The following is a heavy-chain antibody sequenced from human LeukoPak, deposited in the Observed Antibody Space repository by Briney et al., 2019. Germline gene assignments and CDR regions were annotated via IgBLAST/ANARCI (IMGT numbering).Heavy chain of an antibody. CDR1: GYTFIDYY. D-gene: IGHD3-22*01. Sequence: ASVKVSCKASGYTFIDYYIHWVRQAPGEGLEWMGWINPNSGGTNYAQKFQGWVTMTRDTSISTAYMELNRLNSDDTAVYYCARGRRYYYDSRVDYWGQGTLVTVSS. V-gene: IGHV1-2*04. CDR2: INPNSGGT. CDR3: ARGRRYYYDSRVDY. J-gene: IGHJ4*02.